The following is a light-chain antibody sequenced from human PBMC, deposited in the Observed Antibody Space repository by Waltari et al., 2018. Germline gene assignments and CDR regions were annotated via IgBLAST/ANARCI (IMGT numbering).Light chain of an antibody. CDR3: QQYNSYSWT. CDR1: RSISSW. CDR2: DAS. J-gene: IGKJ1*01. Sequence: DIQMTQSPSTLSASVGDRVTITCRPSRSISSWLAWYQQKPGNVPKLLIDDASSLESGVPSRFSGSGSGTEFTLTISSLQPDDFATYYCQQYNSYSWTFGQGTKVEIK. V-gene: IGKV1-5*01.